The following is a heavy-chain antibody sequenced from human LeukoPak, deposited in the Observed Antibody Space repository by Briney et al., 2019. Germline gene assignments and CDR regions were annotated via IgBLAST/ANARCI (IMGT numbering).Heavy chain of an antibody. CDR3: AKEKGEDTAYPLWDY. J-gene: IGHJ4*02. CDR2: IAYDGSNK. V-gene: IGHV3-30*18. D-gene: IGHD5-18*01. CDR1: GFAFSNYW. Sequence: PGGSLRLSCAASGFAFSNYWMSWVRQAPGKGLEWVAIIAYDGSNKYYADSVMGRFTISRDNSKKTLYLQMNNLRAEDTAVYYCAKEKGEDTAYPLWDYWGQGTLVTVSS.